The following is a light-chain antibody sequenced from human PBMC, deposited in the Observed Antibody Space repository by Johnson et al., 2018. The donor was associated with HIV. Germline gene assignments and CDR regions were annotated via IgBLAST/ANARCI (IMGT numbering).Light chain of an antibody. Sequence: HSVLTQPPSVSAAPGQKVTISCSGSSSNIVRNYVSWYQQLPGTAPKLLIYDNDKRPSGVPDRFSDSKSGTSATLGITGLQTGDEADYYCGTWDSSLSAHYIFGTGTKVTVL. CDR2: DND. V-gene: IGLV1-51*01. J-gene: IGLJ1*01. CDR1: SSNIVRNY. CDR3: GTWDSSLSAHYI.